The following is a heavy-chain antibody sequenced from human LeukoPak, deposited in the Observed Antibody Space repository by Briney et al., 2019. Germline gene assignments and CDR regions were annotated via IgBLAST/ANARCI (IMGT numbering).Heavy chain of an antibody. CDR1: GLTFSSYW. D-gene: IGHD2-15*01. CDR2: INTDGSST. J-gene: IGHJ4*02. CDR3: ARREGFCKGGTCYLDF. V-gene: IGHV3-74*01. Sequence: GGSLRLSCAASGLTFSSYWMHSVRQAPGKGLVWVSRINTDGSSTTYADSVKGRFTISRDNVKNTLYLQMNSLRAEDTAVYYCARREGFCKGGTCYLDFWGQGTLVTVSS.